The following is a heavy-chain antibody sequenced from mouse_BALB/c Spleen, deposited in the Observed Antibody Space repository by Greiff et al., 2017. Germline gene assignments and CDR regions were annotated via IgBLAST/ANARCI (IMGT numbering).Heavy chain of an antibody. J-gene: IGHJ2*01. D-gene: IGHD1-1*01. CDR3: ARITTVVAYYFDY. CDR1: GFTFSSYA. CDR2: ISSGGST. V-gene: IGHV5-6-5*01. Sequence: DVQLVESGGGLVKPGGSLKLSCAASGFTFSSYAMSWVRQTPEKRLEWVASISSGGSTYYPDSVKGRFTISRDNARNILYLQMSSLRSEDTAMYYCARITTVVAYYFDYWGQGTTLTVSS.